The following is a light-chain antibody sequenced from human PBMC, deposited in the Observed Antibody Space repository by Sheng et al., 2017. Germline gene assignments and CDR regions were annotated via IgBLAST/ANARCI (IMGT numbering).Light chain of an antibody. Sequence: EIVLTQSPATLSLSPGERATLSCRASQSVSSYLAWYQQKPGQAPRLLIYGASNRVAGIPARFSGSGSGTDFTLTISSLEPEDFAVYYCQQRSSWLSFGGGTKVEMK. J-gene: IGKJ4*01. CDR1: QSVSSY. CDR3: QQRSSWLS. V-gene: IGKV3-11*01. CDR2: GAS.